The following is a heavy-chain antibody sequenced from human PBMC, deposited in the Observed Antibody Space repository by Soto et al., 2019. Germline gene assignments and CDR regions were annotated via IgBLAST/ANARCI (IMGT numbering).Heavy chain of an antibody. CDR1: GGTFSSYA. CDR2: IIPIFGTA. CDR3: ASASHLAYCGGDCYSRFDY. V-gene: IGHV1-69*13. Sequence: GASVKVSCKASGGTFSSYAISWVRQAPGQGLEWMGGIIPIFGTANYAQKFQGRVTITADESTSTAYMELSSLRSEDTAVYYCASASHLAYCGGDCYSRFDYWGQGTLVTVSS. D-gene: IGHD2-21*02. J-gene: IGHJ4*02.